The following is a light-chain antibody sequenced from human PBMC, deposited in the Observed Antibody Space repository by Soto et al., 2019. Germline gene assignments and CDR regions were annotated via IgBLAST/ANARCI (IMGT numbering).Light chain of an antibody. Sequence: QSVLTQPPSASGTPGQRVTISCSGSGSSIGTNTVNWYRQLPGTAPKLLIYGNNQRPSGVPDRFSGSKSGTSASLAISGLQSEDGADYYCAAWDGSLNNVLFGGGTKVTVL. CDR3: AAWDGSLNNVL. J-gene: IGLJ2*01. CDR1: GSSIGTNT. V-gene: IGLV1-44*01. CDR2: GNN.